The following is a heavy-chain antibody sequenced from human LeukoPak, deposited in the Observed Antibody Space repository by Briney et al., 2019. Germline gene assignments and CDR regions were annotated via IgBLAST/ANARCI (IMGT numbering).Heavy chain of an antibody. Sequence: GASVKVSCKASGYTFTSYGISWVRQAPGQGLEWMGWISAYNGNTNYAQKLQGRVTMTTDTSTSTAYMELRSLRSDDTAVYYCAREHIVVVTAISTLDYWGQGTLVTVSS. V-gene: IGHV1-18*01. CDR3: AREHIVVVTAISTLDY. D-gene: IGHD2-21*02. J-gene: IGHJ4*02. CDR2: ISAYNGNT. CDR1: GYTFTSYG.